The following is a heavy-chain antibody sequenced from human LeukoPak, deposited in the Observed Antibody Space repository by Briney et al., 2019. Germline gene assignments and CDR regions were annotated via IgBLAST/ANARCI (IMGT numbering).Heavy chain of an antibody. CDR2: ISGSGGAT. CDR3: AEGARALAPEIVY. Sequence: GGSLRLSCAASGFTFSNYAMTWVRQAPGKGLEWVSTISGSGGATFYANSVKGRFIISRDDSKNTLYLQMSSLRAEDTAVYYCAEGARALAPEIVYWGQGTLVTVSS. J-gene: IGHJ4*02. D-gene: IGHD1-1*01. V-gene: IGHV3-23*01. CDR1: GFTFSNYA.